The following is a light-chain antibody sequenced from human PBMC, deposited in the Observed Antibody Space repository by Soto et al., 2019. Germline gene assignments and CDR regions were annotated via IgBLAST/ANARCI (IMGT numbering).Light chain of an antibody. CDR1: QSVLHSSNKQNY. Sequence: DIVMTQSPDSLAVSLGERATINCKSRQSVLHSSNKQNYLAWYQKKPGQPPKLLIYWPSTRESGVPDRFSGRGSETDFTLTIRSLQAEDVAVYDCQQYHATPPYAFGQGTKLEIK. J-gene: IGKJ2*01. V-gene: IGKV4-1*01. CDR2: WPS. CDR3: QQYHATPPYA.